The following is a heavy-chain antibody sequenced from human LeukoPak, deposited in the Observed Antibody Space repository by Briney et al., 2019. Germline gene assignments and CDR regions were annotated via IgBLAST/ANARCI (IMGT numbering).Heavy chain of an antibody. V-gene: IGHV1-8*01. Sequence: ASVKVSCKASGYTFTSYDINWVRQATGQGLEWMGWMNPNSGNTGYAQKFQGRVNMTRNTSISTAYMELSSLRSEDTAVYYCARYVGLELNYFDYWGQGTLVTVSS. D-gene: IGHD1-7*01. CDR1: GYTFTSYD. J-gene: IGHJ4*02. CDR2: MNPNSGNT. CDR3: ARYVGLELNYFDY.